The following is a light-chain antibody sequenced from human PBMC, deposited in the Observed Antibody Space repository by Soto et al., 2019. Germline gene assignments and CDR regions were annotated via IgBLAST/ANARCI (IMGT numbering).Light chain of an antibody. CDR3: QQRSHWWT. CDR1: QSVSSN. V-gene: IGKV3-15*01. Sequence: EIVMTQPPATLSVSPGERATLSCRASQSVSSNLAWYQQKPGQAPRLLIYGASTRATGIPARFSGSGSGTEFTLTISSLEPEDFAVYYCQQRSHWWTFGQGTKVDIK. J-gene: IGKJ1*01. CDR2: GAS.